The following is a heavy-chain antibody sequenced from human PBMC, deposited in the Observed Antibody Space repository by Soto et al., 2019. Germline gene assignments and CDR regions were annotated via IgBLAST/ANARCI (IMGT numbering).Heavy chain of an antibody. Sequence: QVQLVQSGAEVKKPGASLKVSCKASGYTFTSYGISWVRQAPGQGLEWMGWISAYNGNTNYAQKLQGRVTMTTDTSRSTAYMELRSLRSDDTAVYYCARVVYQQGFRTQSDYYYGMDVWGQGTTVTVSS. CDR3: ARVVYQQGFRTQSDYYYGMDV. V-gene: IGHV1-18*01. CDR2: ISAYNGNT. CDR1: GYTFTSYG. J-gene: IGHJ6*02. D-gene: IGHD6-13*01.